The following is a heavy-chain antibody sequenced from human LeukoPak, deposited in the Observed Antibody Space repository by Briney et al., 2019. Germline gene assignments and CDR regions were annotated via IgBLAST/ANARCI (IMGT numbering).Heavy chain of an antibody. CDR1: GFTVSNNY. CDR2: IIEDGSKK. D-gene: IGHD3-10*01. J-gene: IGHJ6*02. Sequence: GGSLRLSCAASGFTVSNNYMGWVRQAPGKGLEWVANIIEDGSKKYYVDSVEGRFTISRDNAKNSVYLQMNSLRAEDTGLYYCARRRYGTGMNVWGQGTTVTVSS. CDR3: ARRRYGTGMNV. V-gene: IGHV3-7*01.